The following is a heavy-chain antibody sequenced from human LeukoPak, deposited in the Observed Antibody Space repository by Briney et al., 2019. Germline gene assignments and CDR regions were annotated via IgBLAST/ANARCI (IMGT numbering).Heavy chain of an antibody. Sequence: SETLSLTCTVSGGSISSSDYYWSWIRQPPGKGLEWIGYIYYSGSTYYNPSLKSRVTISVDTSKNQFSLKLSSVTAADTAVYYCARGRRFLEWLFPWGQGTLVTVSS. CDR2: IYYSGST. CDR3: ARGRRFLEWLFP. J-gene: IGHJ5*02. D-gene: IGHD3-3*01. CDR1: GGSISSSDYY. V-gene: IGHV4-30-4*08.